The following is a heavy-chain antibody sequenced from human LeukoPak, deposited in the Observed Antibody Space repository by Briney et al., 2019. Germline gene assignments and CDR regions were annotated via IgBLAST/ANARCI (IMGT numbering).Heavy chain of an antibody. J-gene: IGHJ4*02. CDR2: ISTYNGNT. CDR3: ARGAEYSSSWYGEYYFDY. Sequence: GPSVKVSCKASGYTFTSYYMHWVRQAPGQGLEWMGWISTYNGNTEYAQKLQGRVTMTTDTSTSTAYMELRSLRSDDTAMYYCARGAEYSSSWYGEYYFDYWGQGTLVTVSS. D-gene: IGHD6-13*01. CDR1: GYTFTSYY. V-gene: IGHV1-18*04.